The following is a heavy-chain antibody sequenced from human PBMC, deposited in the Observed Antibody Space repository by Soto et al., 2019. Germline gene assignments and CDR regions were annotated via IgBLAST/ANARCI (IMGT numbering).Heavy chain of an antibody. CDR2: IYYSGST. CDR1: GGSISSGDYY. Sequence: SETLSLTCTVSGGSISSGDYYWSWIRQPPGKGLEWIGYIYYSGSTNYNPSLKSRVTISVDTSKNQFSLKLSSVTAADTAVYYCARRYGSSFDYWGQGTLVTVPS. J-gene: IGHJ4*02. V-gene: IGHV4-61*08. D-gene: IGHD6-13*01. CDR3: ARRYGSSFDY.